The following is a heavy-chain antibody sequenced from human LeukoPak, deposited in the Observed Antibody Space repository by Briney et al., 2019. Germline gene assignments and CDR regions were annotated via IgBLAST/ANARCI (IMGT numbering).Heavy chain of an antibody. J-gene: IGHJ4*02. Sequence: GGSLRLSCAASGFTFSSYAMSWVRQAPGKGLEWVSAISGSGGSTYYADSVKGRFTTSRDNSKNTLYLQMNSLRAEDTAVYYCANILGIRSPHTQTFDYWGQGTLVTVSS. V-gene: IGHV3-23*01. CDR2: ISGSGGST. D-gene: IGHD1-26*01. CDR3: ANILGIRSPHTQTFDY. CDR1: GFTFSSYA.